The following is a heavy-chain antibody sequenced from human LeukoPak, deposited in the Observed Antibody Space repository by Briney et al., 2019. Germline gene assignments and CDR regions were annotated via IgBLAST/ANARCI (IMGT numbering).Heavy chain of an antibody. CDR2: ISSSGSYI. J-gene: IGHJ4*02. CDR3: ARGGSDCSSTSCYPFDY. V-gene: IGHV3-21*01. CDR1: GFTFSNYW. Sequence: GGSLRLSCAASGFTFSNYWMTWVRQAPGKGLEWVSSISSSGSYIYYADSVKGRFTISRDNAKNSLYLQMNSLRPEDTAVYYCARGGSDCSSTSCYPFDYWGQGTLVTVSS. D-gene: IGHD2-2*01.